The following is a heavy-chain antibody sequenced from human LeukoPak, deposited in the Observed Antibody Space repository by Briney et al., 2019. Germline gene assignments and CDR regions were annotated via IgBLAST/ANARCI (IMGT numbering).Heavy chain of an antibody. CDR3: ARGARKGDDYGGFFDY. J-gene: IGHJ4*02. CDR1: GFTFSSYW. CDR2: IDSDGSST. D-gene: IGHD4-23*01. Sequence: PGGSLRLSCAASGFTFSSYWMHWVRQAPGKGLVWVSRIDSDGSSTNYADSVKGRFTISRDNAKNTLYLQMNSLIPEDTAVYYCARGARKGDDYGGFFDYWGQGTLVTVSS. V-gene: IGHV3-74*01.